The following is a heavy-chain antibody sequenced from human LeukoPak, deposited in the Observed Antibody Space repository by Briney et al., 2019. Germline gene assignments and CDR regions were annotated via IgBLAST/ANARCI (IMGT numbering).Heavy chain of an antibody. Sequence: SVKVSCKASGGTFSSYAISWVRQAPGQGLEWMGGIIPIFGTANYAQKFQGRVTITADESTSTAYMELSSLRSEDTAVYYCAREDCSGGSCYYFDYWGQGPLVTVSS. CDR3: AREDCSGGSCYYFDY. D-gene: IGHD2-15*01. CDR1: GGTFSSYA. V-gene: IGHV1-69*13. CDR2: IIPIFGTA. J-gene: IGHJ4*02.